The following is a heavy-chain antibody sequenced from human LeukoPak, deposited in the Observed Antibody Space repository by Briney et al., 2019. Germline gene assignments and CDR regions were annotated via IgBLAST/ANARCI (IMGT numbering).Heavy chain of an antibody. CDR1: GFIFCSYS. CDR3: YPHYYGSGSLSWLDP. D-gene: IGHD3-10*01. V-gene: IGHV3-21*01. CDR2: ISSSSDYI. Sequence: PGGSLRLSCAASGFIFCSYSMNWVRQAPGKGLEWVSSISSSSDYIYYADSVKGRFTISRDNAKNSLYLQMNSLGVEDTAVYYCYPHYYGSGSLSWLDPWGQGTLVTVSS. J-gene: IGHJ5*02.